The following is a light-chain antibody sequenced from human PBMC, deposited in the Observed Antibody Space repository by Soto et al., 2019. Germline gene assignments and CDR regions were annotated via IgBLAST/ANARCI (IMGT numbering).Light chain of an antibody. Sequence: QSVLTQPASVSGSPGQSITISCTGTSSDVGGSNYVSWYQQHPGKAPKLMLYEVSNRPSGVSNRFSGSKSGNTASLTISGLQAEDEANYYCSSYTSSGTVWVFGGGTKLTVL. CDR1: SSDVGGSNY. V-gene: IGLV2-14*01. CDR3: SSYTSSGTVWV. J-gene: IGLJ3*02. CDR2: EVS.